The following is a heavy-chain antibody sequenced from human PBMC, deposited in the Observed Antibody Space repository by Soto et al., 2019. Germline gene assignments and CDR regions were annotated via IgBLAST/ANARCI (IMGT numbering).Heavy chain of an antibody. CDR2: IIPIFGTA. CDR1: GGTFSSYS. CDR3: ARAALDGYNRPLAY. Sequence: QVQLVQSGAEVKKPGSSVKVSCKASGGTFSSYSISWVRQAPGQGLEWMGGIIPIFGTANYAKQFQGRVTITADESTSTAYTELSSLRYEDTAVYYCARAALDGYNRPLAYLGQGTLVTVSS. D-gene: IGHD5-12*01. J-gene: IGHJ4*02. V-gene: IGHV1-69*01.